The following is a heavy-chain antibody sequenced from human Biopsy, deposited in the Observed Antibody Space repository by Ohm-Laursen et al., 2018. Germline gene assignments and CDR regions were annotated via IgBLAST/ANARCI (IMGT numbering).Heavy chain of an antibody. D-gene: IGHD3-22*01. Sequence: SETLSLTCTVSGDSISRYYWSWIRQPPGKGLQWIGYVYYTGSTDYHPSLQSRVTISVDTSKNHFSLRLRSVTAADTARYYCARDRGYYSDRAVPGYFDPWGRGTLVTVSS. V-gene: IGHV4-59*01. CDR1: GDSISRYY. J-gene: IGHJ2*01. CDR3: ARDRGYYSDRAVPGYFDP. CDR2: VYYTGST.